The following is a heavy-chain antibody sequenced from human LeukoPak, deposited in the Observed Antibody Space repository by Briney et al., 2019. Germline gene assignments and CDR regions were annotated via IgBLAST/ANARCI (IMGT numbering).Heavy chain of an antibody. CDR2: IKSKTDGGTT. V-gene: IGHV3-15*01. Sequence: GGSLRLSCAASGFTFSNAWMSWVRQAPGKGLEWVGRIKSKTDGGTTDYAAPVKGRFTISRDDSKNTLYLQMNSLRTEDTAVYYCAKGEYYYDSSGYPDYWGQGTLVTVSS. CDR1: GFTFSNAW. J-gene: IGHJ4*02. CDR3: AKGEYYYDSSGYPDY. D-gene: IGHD3-22*01.